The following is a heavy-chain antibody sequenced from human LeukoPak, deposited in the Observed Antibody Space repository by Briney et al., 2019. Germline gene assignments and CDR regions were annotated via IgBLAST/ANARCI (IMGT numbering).Heavy chain of an antibody. V-gene: IGHV4-4*07. J-gene: IGHJ6*03. CDR3: ASEGIRDYYYYIMDV. CDR2: FYSSGST. D-gene: IGHD1-14*01. Sequence: PSETLSLTCTVSGGSMSDYYWSWIRQPAGKGLEWIGRFYSSGSTNYNPSLGSRVTLSVDIPKNQFSLNLSSVTAADTAMYYCASEGIRDYYYYIMDVWGKGTTVTISS. CDR1: GGSMSDYY.